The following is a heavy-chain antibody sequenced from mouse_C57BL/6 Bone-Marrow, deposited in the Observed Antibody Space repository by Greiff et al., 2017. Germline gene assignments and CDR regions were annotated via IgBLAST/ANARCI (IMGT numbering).Heavy chain of an antibody. J-gene: IGHJ4*01. Sequence: QVHVKQPGAELVMPGASVKLSCKASGYTFTSYWMHWVKQRPGPGLEWIGELDPSDSYTNYNQKFKGKSTLTVDHSSSTAYMQLRSLTSEYSAVYYCARYGSIYYGNYGSAMVYWGRGTSVTVSS. V-gene: IGHV1-69*01. CDR3: ARYGSIYYGNYGSAMVY. CDR2: LDPSDSYT. CDR1: GYTFTSYW. D-gene: IGHD2-1*01.